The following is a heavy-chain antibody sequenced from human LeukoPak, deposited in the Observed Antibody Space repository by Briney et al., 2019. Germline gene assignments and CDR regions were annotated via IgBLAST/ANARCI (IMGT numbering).Heavy chain of an antibody. CDR2: ISWNSATT. Sequence: GGSLRLSCAVSGFNFDDYAMIWVRQAAGKGLECVSSISWNSATTVYADSVQGRFTIFRDNAKNSLYLQMNSLRAEDTAIYYCARDSGCSGGSCYPYYDYWGQGTLVTVSS. J-gene: IGHJ4*02. D-gene: IGHD2-15*01. CDR3: ARDSGCSGGSCYPYYDY. V-gene: IGHV3-9*01. CDR1: GFNFDDYA.